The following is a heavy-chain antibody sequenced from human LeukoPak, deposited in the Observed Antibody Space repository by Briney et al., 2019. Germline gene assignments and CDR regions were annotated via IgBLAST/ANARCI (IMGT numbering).Heavy chain of an antibody. CDR1: GFALSSHW. CDR2: VNRDGSET. Sequence: GGSLRLSCAASGFALSSHWMTWVRQVPGRGPEWVANVNRDGSETYYLDSVKGRFTISKDNAKNSLYLQMNSLRAEDTALYHCARNNGMDVWGQGITVIVSS. J-gene: IGHJ6*02. CDR3: ARNNGMDV. V-gene: IGHV3-7*03.